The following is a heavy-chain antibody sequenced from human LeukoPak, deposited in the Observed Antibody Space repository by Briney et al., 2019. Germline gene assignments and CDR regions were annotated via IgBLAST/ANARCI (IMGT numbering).Heavy chain of an antibody. D-gene: IGHD4/OR15-4a*01. CDR2: ISGSGGRT. Sequence: GGSLRLSCAASGFTFSSYDMSWVRQAAGKGLEWVSSISGSGGRTYYADSVKGRFTISRDNSKNTLHLQMNSLRAEDTAIYYCAKIGANVGFWGQGNLVTVSS. J-gene: IGHJ4*02. CDR3: AKIGANVGF. V-gene: IGHV3-23*01. CDR1: GFTFSSYD.